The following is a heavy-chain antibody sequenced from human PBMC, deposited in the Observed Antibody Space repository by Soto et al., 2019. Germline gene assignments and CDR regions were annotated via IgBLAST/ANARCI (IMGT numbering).Heavy chain of an antibody. CDR2: IRSKAYGGTT. D-gene: IGHD3-22*01. Sequence: GGSLRLSCAASGFTFSSYAMSWVRQAPGKGLEWVGFIRSKAYGGTTEYAASVKGRFTISRDDSKSIAYLQMNSLKTEDTAVYYCTNAPGTYYYDSSGPGGAFDIWGQGTMVTVSS. CDR3: TNAPGTYYYDSSGPGGAFDI. CDR1: GFTFSSYA. V-gene: IGHV3-49*04. J-gene: IGHJ3*02.